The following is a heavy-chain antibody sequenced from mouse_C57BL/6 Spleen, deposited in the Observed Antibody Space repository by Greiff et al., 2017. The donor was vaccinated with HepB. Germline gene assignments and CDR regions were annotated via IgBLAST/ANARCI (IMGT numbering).Heavy chain of an antibody. CDR3: ARSPITTVEGFAY. CDR1: GYTFTSYW. D-gene: IGHD1-1*01. CDR2: IDPSDSYT. V-gene: IGHV1-50*01. J-gene: IGHJ3*01. Sequence: QVKLQQPGAELVKPGASVKLSCKASGYTFTSYWMQWVKQRPGQGLEWIGEIDPSDSYTNYNQKFKGKATLTVDTSSSTAYMQLSSLTSEDSAVYYCARSPITTVEGFAYWGQGTLVTVSA.